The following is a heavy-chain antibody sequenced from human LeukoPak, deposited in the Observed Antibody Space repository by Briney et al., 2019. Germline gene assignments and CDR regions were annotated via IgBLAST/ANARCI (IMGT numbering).Heavy chain of an antibody. Sequence: SETLSLTCAVYGGSFSGYYWSWIRQPPGKGLEWIGEINHSGSTNYNPSLKSRVTISVDTSKTQFSLKLSSVTAADTAVYYCARVRGPYYYGSGSYSTFDYWGQGTLVTVSS. V-gene: IGHV4-34*01. CDR3: ARVRGPYYYGSGSYSTFDY. D-gene: IGHD3-10*01. CDR1: GGSFSGYY. CDR2: INHSGST. J-gene: IGHJ4*02.